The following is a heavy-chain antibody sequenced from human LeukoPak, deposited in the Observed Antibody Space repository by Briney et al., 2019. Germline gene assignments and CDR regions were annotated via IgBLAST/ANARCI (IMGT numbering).Heavy chain of an antibody. CDR3: AKDLYYYDSSGYCTFDY. CDR2: ISGSGGST. D-gene: IGHD3-22*01. Sequence: GGSLRLSCAASGFTFSSYAMSWVRQAPGKGLEWVSAISGSGGSTYYADSVKGRFTTSRDNSKNTLYLQMNSLRAEDTAVYYCAKDLYYYDSSGYCTFDYWGQGTLVTVSS. J-gene: IGHJ4*02. CDR1: GFTFSSYA. V-gene: IGHV3-23*01.